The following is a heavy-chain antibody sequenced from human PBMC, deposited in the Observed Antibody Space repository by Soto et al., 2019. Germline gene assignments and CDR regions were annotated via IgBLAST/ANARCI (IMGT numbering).Heavy chain of an antibody. CDR1: GYTFTSYY. Sequence: QVQLVQSGAEVKKPGASVKVSCKASGYTFTSYYMHWVRQAPGQGLEWMGIINPSGGSTSYAQKFQGRVTMTRDTSTSTVYMELSSLRSEDTAVYYCARGGYDYVWGSYRLEYFQHWVQGTLVTVSS. D-gene: IGHD3-16*02. CDR3: ARGGYDYVWGSYRLEYFQH. V-gene: IGHV1-46*01. J-gene: IGHJ1*01. CDR2: INPSGGST.